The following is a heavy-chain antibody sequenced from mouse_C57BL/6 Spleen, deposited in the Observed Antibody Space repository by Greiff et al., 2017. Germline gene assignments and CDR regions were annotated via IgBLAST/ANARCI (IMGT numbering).Heavy chain of an antibody. D-gene: IGHD3-1*01. V-gene: IGHV1-18*01. J-gene: IGHJ3*01. Sequence: EVQLQQSGPELVKPGASVKIPCKASGYTFTDYNMAWVKQSHGKSLEWIGDINPNTGGTIYNQKFKGKATLTVDKSSSTAYMELRSLTSEDTAVYYCARSGDLAWFAYWGQGTLVTVSA. CDR3: ARSGDLAWFAY. CDR1: GYTFTDYN. CDR2: INPNTGGT.